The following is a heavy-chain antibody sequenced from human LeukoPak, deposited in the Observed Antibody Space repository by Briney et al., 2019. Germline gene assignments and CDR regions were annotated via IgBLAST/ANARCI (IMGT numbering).Heavy chain of an antibody. J-gene: IGHJ4*02. V-gene: IGHV3-64D*09. CDR1: GFTFSNYA. CDR3: VRSDF. D-gene: IGHD4-17*01. Sequence: PGGSLRLSCSASGFTFSNYAINWVRQPPGKGLEYVSAISTNGGITYYADSVKGRFTISRDNSKDTLYLQMGSLRAEDTAVYYCVRSDFWGQGTLVTVSS. CDR2: ISTNGGIT.